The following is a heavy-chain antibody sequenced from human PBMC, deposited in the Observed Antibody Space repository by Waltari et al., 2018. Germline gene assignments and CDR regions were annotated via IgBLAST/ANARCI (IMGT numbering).Heavy chain of an antibody. J-gene: IGHJ4*02. CDR3: AAYDYVWGSYRYSDYYFDY. V-gene: IGHV4-59*01. Sequence: QVQLQESGPGLVKPSETLSLTCTVSGGSISSYYWSWIRQPPGKGLEWIGYIYYSGSTNYHPSLKSRVTISVDTSKNQFSLKLSSVTAADTAVYYCAAYDYVWGSYRYSDYYFDYWGQGTLVTVSS. CDR1: GGSISSYY. D-gene: IGHD3-16*02. CDR2: IYYSGST.